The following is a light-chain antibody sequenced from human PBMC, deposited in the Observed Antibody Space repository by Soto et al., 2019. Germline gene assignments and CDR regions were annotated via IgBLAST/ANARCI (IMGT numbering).Light chain of an antibody. J-gene: IGKJ4*02. CDR3: QQYDTYPPT. CDR2: DAS. V-gene: IGKV1-5*01. Sequence: DIQMTQSPSTLSASVGDRLTITCRASQSINNWLAWFQQKPGKAPKLLIYDASSLKSGVPSRFRGSRSGTVVSLHISSLQPDDIVPYYCQQYDTYPPTFGGWPRVASK. CDR1: QSINNW.